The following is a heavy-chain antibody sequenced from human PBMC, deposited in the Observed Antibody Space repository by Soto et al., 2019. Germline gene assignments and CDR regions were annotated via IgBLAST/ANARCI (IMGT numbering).Heavy chain of an antibody. Sequence: QVQLQESGPGLVKPSQALSLTCTVSGGSISSGGYYWSCVRQLPGKGLEWIAYLYYSGSTYYNPSLKSRVSVSVDTSKNQFSLKLSSVTGEDTAVYYCARFSGSYLRDWGQGTLVTVSS. J-gene: IGHJ4*02. D-gene: IGHD1-26*01. CDR2: LYYSGST. CDR1: GGSISSGGYY. CDR3: ARFSGSYLRD. V-gene: IGHV4-31*03.